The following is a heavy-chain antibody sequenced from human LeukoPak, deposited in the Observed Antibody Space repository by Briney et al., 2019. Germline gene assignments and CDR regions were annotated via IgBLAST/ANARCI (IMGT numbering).Heavy chain of an antibody. J-gene: IGHJ4*02. CDR2: IFYSGNT. Sequence: PSETLSLTCTVSGGSITSNYWSWIRQPPGKGLEWIGYIFYSGNTNYNPSLKSRVTISLDTSKNQFSLKLDSVTAADTAVYFCARCTGSHYFDCWGQGTLVTVSS. V-gene: IGHV4-59*01. CDR3: ARCTGSHYFDC. CDR1: GGSITSNY. D-gene: IGHD3-10*02.